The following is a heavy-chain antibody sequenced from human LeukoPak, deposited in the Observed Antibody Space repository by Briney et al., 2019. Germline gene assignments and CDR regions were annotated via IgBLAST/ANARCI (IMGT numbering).Heavy chain of an antibody. V-gene: IGHV3-30-3*01. CDR2: TSYDGSNK. Sequence: PGGSLRLTCAASGFTFSSYAMHWVRQAPGKGLEWVAVTSYDGSNKYYAESVKGRFTISRDNSKNTLYLQMNSLRAEDTAVYYCARDIVSSSGYYYGMDVWGQGTTVTVSS. CDR1: GFTFSSYA. D-gene: IGHD2-21*01. J-gene: IGHJ6*02. CDR3: ARDIVSSSGYYYGMDV.